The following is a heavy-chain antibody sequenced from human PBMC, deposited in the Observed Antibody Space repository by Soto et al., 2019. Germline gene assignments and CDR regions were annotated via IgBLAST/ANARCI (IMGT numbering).Heavy chain of an antibody. CDR3: ARDFGY. V-gene: IGHV3-74*01. J-gene: IGHJ4*02. CDR2: IDSDGSST. CDR1: GFTFSSYW. D-gene: IGHD3-10*01. Sequence: GGSLRLSCAASGFTFSSYWMHWVRQAPGKGLVWFSRIDSDGSSTFYADSVKGRFTISRDNAKNTLDLQMNSLRAEDTAVYYCARDFGYWGQGTLVTVSS.